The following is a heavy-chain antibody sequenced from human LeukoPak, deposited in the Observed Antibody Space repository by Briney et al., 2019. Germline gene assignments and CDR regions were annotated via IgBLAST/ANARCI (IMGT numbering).Heavy chain of an antibody. V-gene: IGHV3-30-3*01. D-gene: IGHD2-2*01. CDR3: ARPILYCSSTSCYFPLLN. CDR2: ISYDGSNK. J-gene: IGHJ4*02. Sequence: PGGSLRLSCAASGFTLSSYAMSWVRQAPGKGLEWVAVISYDGSNKYYADSVKGRFTISRDNSKNTLYLQMNSLRAEDTAVYYCARPILYCSSTSCYFPLLNWGQGTLVTVSS. CDR1: GFTLSSYA.